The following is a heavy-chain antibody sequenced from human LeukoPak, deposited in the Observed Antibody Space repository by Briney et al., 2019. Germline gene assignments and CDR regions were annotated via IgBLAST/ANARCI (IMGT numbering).Heavy chain of an antibody. V-gene: IGHV4-61*01. CDR1: GGSVSRGSYY. J-gene: IGHJ3*02. CDR3: ARSVAGHDI. Sequence: SETLSLTCTVSGGSVSRGSYYCSWTRQPPGKGLEWIGYIHHSGTTNYSPSLKSRVTISVDMSKNQFFLNLTSVTAADTAVYYCARSVAGHDIWGQGTMVTVSS. CDR2: IHHSGTT. D-gene: IGHD2-21*01.